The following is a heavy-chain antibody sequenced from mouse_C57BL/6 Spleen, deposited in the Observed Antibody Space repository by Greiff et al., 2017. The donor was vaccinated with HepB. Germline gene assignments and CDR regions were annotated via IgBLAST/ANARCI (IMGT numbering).Heavy chain of an antibody. D-gene: IGHD4-1*01. Sequence: EVKVEESGGGLVQPGGSMKLSCVASGFTFSNYWMNWVRQSPEKGLEWVAQIRLKSDNYATHYAESVKGRFTISRDDSKSSVYLQMNNLRAEDTGIYYCTEDNWDGFAYWGQGTLVTVSA. CDR3: TEDNWDGFAY. V-gene: IGHV6-3*01. CDR2: IRLKSDNYAT. J-gene: IGHJ3*01. CDR1: GFTFSNYW.